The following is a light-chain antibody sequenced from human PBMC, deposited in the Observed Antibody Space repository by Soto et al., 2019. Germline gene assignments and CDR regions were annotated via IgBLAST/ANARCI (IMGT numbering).Light chain of an antibody. J-gene: IGKJ2*01. V-gene: IGKV3-11*01. Sequence: EIVLTQSPATLSLSPGARATLSCRASQSVSSYLAWYQQKPGQAPRLLIYDASNRATGIPARFSGSGSGTDFTLTISRLEPEDFAVYYCQLYGNSPPMYTFGQGTKVDIK. CDR3: QLYGNSPPMYT. CDR2: DAS. CDR1: QSVSSY.